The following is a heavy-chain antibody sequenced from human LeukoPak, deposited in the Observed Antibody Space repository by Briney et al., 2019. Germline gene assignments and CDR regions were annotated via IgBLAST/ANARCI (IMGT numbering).Heavy chain of an antibody. Sequence: PGGSLRLSCAASGFTFSTYAMHWVRQVPGKGLEWVAVISYDGNNKYYGDSVKGRFTISRDNSRDTLYLQMNNLRVEDTAVYYCARDPGGNYFDYWGQGTLVTVSS. J-gene: IGHJ4*02. D-gene: IGHD1-14*01. CDR2: ISYDGNNK. CDR3: ARDPGGNYFDY. CDR1: GFTFSTYA. V-gene: IGHV3-30-3*01.